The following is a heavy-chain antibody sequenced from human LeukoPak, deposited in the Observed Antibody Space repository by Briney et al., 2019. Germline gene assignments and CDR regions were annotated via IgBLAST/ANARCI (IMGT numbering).Heavy chain of an antibody. V-gene: IGHV3-48*01. J-gene: IGHJ4*02. Sequence: AGGSLRLSCVASGFTFSRHGMNWVRQAPGKGLEWVSYISSSSSTIYYADSVKGRFTISRDNAKNSLYLQMNSLRAEDTAVYYCARDHVFGELPYYFNYWGQGTLVTVSS. CDR1: GFTFSRHG. CDR3: ARDHVFGELPYYFNY. D-gene: IGHD1-26*01. CDR2: ISSSSSTI.